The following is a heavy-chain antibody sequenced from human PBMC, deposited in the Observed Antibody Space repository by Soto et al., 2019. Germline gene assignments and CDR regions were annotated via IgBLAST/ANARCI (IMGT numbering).Heavy chain of an antibody. CDR2: IYHTGKT. V-gene: IGHV4-31*03. CDR3: ARDQTCRGSCYSGY. Sequence: PSETLSLTCTVSGDAIYIGGYYWTWIRQHPGKGLEWIGYIYHTGKTYYNPSLESRVTMSVDTSKNQFSLKLASVTAEDTAVYYCARDQTCRGSCYSGYWGQGTLVTVSS. D-gene: IGHD2-15*01. CDR1: GDAIYIGGYY. J-gene: IGHJ4*02.